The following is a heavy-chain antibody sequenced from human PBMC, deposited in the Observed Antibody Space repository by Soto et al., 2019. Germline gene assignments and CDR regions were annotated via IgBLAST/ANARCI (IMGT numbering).Heavy chain of an antibody. CDR1: GFTFSSYS. CDR2: ISSSSSYI. J-gene: IGHJ4*02. D-gene: IGHD3-22*01. V-gene: IGHV3-21*01. Sequence: GGSLRLSCAASGFTFSSYSMNWVRQAPGKGLEWVSSISSSSSYIYYADSVKGRFTISRDNAKNSLYLQMNSLRAEDTAVYYCARDSRAIKFPLAPDSSGYYFSRALRGGSDYWGQGTLVTGSS. CDR3: ARDSRAIKFPLAPDSSGYYFSRALRGGSDY.